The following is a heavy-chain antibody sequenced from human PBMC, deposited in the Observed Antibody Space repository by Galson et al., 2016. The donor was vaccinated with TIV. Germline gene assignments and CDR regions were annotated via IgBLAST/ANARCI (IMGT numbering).Heavy chain of an antibody. J-gene: IGHJ4*02. CDR3: ATVAWFPGLSLDN. CDR2: FDPEVQKT. CDR1: GDSLSELV. D-gene: IGHD3-22*01. V-gene: IGHV1-24*01. Sequence: SVKVPCKVSGDSLSELVIHWVRQAPGKGLEWVGGFDPEVQKTIYAQNFQGRVTLTADTSIDTAYMELGSLRFEDTAVYFCATVAWFPGLSLDNWGQGTLVTVSS.